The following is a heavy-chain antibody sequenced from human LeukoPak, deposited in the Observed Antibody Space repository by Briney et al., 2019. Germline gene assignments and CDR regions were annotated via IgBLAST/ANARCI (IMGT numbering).Heavy chain of an antibody. Sequence: SETLSLTCAVSGYSISSGYYWGWIRQPPGKGLEWIGSIYHSGRTYYNPSLQRRVTITVDTSKNQFSLKLSSVTAADTAVYYCARHFNPGYYGSGSYYTHWGQGTLVTVSS. D-gene: IGHD3-10*01. CDR2: IYHSGRT. CDR3: ARHFNPGYYGSGSYYTH. J-gene: IGHJ4*02. CDR1: GYSISSGYY. V-gene: IGHV4-38-2*01.